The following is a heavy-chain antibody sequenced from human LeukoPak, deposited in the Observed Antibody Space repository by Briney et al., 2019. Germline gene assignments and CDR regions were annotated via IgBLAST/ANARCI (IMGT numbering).Heavy chain of an antibody. D-gene: IGHD6-19*01. CDR3: TRAVPHTDY. Sequence: GGSLRLSCTASGFTFGDFTLGWVRQAPEKGLEWLGFIRGKVYGGTTEYAASVKGRFTFSRDDSKSIAYLQMNSLKTEDTAVYYCTRAVPHTDYWGQGTVVTVSS. CDR1: GFTFGDFT. J-gene: IGHJ4*02. V-gene: IGHV3-49*04. CDR2: IRGKVYGGTT.